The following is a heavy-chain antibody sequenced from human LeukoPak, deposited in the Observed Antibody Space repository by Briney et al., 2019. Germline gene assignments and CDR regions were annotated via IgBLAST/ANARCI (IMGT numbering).Heavy chain of an antibody. Sequence: GGSPRLSCAVTGFSLTSSGVYWVRQAPGKGLEWVALIWSDGSNEDHADSVKGRFTISRDNSKNTLYLQMNSLRAEDTAVYYCAREDGGSYNFDYWGQGTLVTVSS. CDR1: GFSLTSSG. D-gene: IGHD1-26*01. V-gene: IGHV3-33*01. CDR3: AREDGGSYNFDY. J-gene: IGHJ4*02. CDR2: IWSDGSNE.